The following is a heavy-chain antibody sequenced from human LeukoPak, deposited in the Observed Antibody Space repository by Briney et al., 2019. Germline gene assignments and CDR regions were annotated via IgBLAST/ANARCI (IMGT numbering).Heavy chain of an antibody. D-gene: IGHD3-22*01. CDR3: AKDPPYYDSSGYHPTLDY. Sequence: GSLRLSCAASGFTFSDYYMNWIRQAPGKGLEWVSYISTSGNTIYYADSVKGRFTISRDNSKNTLYLQMNSLRAEDTAVYYCAKDPPYYDSSGYHPTLDYWGQGTLVTVSS. J-gene: IGHJ4*02. V-gene: IGHV3-11*01. CDR2: ISTSGNTI. CDR1: GFTFSDYY.